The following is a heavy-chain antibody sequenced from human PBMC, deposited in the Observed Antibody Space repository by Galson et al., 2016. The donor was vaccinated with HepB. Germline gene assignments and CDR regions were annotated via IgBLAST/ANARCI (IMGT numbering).Heavy chain of an antibody. D-gene: IGHD1-1*01. V-gene: IGHV1-18*04. CDR2: ISNNSGKT. CDR1: GYTFPTYG. J-gene: IGHJ4*02. Sequence: CKASGYTFPTYGISWVRQTPGQGLEWMGWISNNSGKTKYAQILQGRVTMTTDTSTRTAYMELRSLRSDDTAIYYCARDRDWNLDFWGQGTLVTVSS. CDR3: ARDRDWNLDF.